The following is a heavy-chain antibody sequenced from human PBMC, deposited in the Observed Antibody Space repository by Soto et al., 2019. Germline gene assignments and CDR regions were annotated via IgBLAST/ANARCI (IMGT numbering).Heavy chain of an antibody. V-gene: IGHV3-23*01. J-gene: IGHJ4*02. Sequence: GGSLRLSCAASGFIFNSDAMTWVRQAPGKGLEWVSSVSGSGGSTYYADSVRGRFTISRDNSNNTLYLQMSSLRVEDTAVYFCAKGATVVTRRRGYFDHWGQGSLVTVSS. CDR2: VSGSGGST. D-gene: IGHD4-17*01. CDR1: GFIFNSDA. CDR3: AKGATVVTRRRGYFDH.